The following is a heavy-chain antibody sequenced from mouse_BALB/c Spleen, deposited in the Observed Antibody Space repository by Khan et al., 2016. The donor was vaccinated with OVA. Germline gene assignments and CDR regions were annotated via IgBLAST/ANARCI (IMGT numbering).Heavy chain of an antibody. CDR3: ARDAGRY. CDR1: GYTFTEYT. Sequence: EVQLQQSGPELVKPGASVKISCKTSGYTFTEYTLHWVKQSHGKSLEWIGVINPKNGVTSYNQKLKGKATLTVDKSSSTAYMEFRSLTSEDSAVYYGARDAGRYWGQGTSVTVSS. V-gene: IGHV1-18*01. J-gene: IGHJ4*01. CDR2: INPKNGVT. D-gene: IGHD3-3*01.